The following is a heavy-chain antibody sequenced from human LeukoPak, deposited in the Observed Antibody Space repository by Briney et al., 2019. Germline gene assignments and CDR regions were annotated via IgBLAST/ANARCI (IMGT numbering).Heavy chain of an antibody. D-gene: IGHD1-26*01. V-gene: IGHV3-15*01. CDR2: IKSQTGGGTT. CDR3: TRVGTTWFHS. Sequence: MTGGSLRLSCAASGFTFSDAWMSWVRQAPGKGLEWVGRIKSQTGGGTTDYAAPVKGRFSISRDDSKNTLYLQMNSLKTEDTAVYSCTRVGTTWFHSWGQVTLVTVPS. CDR1: GFTFSDAW. J-gene: IGHJ5*01.